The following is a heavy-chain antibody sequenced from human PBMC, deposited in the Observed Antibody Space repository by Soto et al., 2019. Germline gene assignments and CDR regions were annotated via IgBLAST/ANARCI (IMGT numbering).Heavy chain of an antibody. J-gene: IGHJ2*01. CDR1: GFTFSSYA. CDR3: ANDQSDLHWYLDL. Sequence: EVQLLESGGGLVQPGGSLRLSCAASGFTFSSYAMSWVRQAPGKGLEWVSAISGSGGITYYADSVKGRFTISRDNSNNTLYLQMNSLIAEDTAVYYCANDQSDLHWYLDLWGRGTRVTVSS. V-gene: IGHV3-23*01. CDR2: ISGSGGIT.